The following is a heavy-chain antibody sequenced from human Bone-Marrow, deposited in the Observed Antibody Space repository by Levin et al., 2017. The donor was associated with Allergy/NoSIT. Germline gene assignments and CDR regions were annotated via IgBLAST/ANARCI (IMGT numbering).Heavy chain of an antibody. CDR1: GFTFSSCA. Sequence: LSLTCAASGFTFSSCAMNWVRQAPGKGLEWVSAISRSGFSTYYADSVKGRFTISRDNSKNMLYLQMNSLRVVDTAVYYCAKDVSSGTSFLTNVDYWGQGTLVTVSS. V-gene: IGHV3-23*01. D-gene: IGHD1-1*01. CDR2: ISRSGFST. J-gene: IGHJ4*02. CDR3: AKDVSSGTSFLTNVDY.